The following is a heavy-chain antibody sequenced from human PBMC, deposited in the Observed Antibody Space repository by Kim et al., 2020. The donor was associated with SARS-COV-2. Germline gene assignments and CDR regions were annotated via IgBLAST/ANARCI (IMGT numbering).Heavy chain of an antibody. V-gene: IGHV3-7*03. D-gene: IGHD3-9*01. CDR3: ARGPYYDILTGFHPFTDYYYGMDV. CDR2: IKQDGSEK. Sequence: GGSLRLSCAASGFTFSSYWMSWVRQAPGKGLEWVANIKQDGSEKYYVDSVKGRFTISRDNAKNSLYLQMNSLRAEDTAVYYCARGPYYDILTGFHPFTDYYYGMDVWGQGTTVTVSS. CDR1: GFTFSSYW. J-gene: IGHJ6*02.